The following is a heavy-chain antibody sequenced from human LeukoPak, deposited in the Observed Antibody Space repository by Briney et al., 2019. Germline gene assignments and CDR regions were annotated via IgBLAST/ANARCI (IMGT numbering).Heavy chain of an antibody. J-gene: IGHJ4*02. CDR1: GXSISSYY. D-gene: IGHD3-10*01. Sequence: PSETLSLTCTVSGXSISSYYWSWIRQPAGKGQEWIGRIYTSGSTNYNPSLKSRVTMSVDTSKNQFSLKLSSVTAADTAVYYCASVRITMVRGANWNYFDYWGQGTLVTVSS. V-gene: IGHV4-4*07. CDR3: ASVRITMVRGANWNYFDY. CDR2: IYTSGST.